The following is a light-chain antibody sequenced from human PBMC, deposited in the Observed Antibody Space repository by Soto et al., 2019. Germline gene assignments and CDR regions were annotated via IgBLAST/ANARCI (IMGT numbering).Light chain of an antibody. J-gene: IGKJ5*01. CDR3: LQHNNYPAIT. CDR2: DAT. CDR1: QGIRND. V-gene: IGKV1-17*01. Sequence: DIQMTQSPSSLSAAVGDRVTITCRASQGIRNDLAWYQQKPGKAPKRLIYDATSLKSGVPSRFSGSGSGTEFTLTISSLQPEDFATYYCLQHNNYPAITFGQGTRLEIK.